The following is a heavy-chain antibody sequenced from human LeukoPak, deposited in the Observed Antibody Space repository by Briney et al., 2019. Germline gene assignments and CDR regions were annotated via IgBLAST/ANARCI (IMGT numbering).Heavy chain of an antibody. Sequence: PGRSLRLSCAASGFIFSTYGMHWVRQAPGKGLEWVAVISYEGSNKYYADSVKGRFTISRDNSKNTLYLQMNSLRAEDTAVYYCAKVISDSSDYYCVSSLHYWGQGTLVTVSS. CDR3: AKVISDSSDYYCVSSLHY. J-gene: IGHJ4*02. CDR1: GFIFSTYG. D-gene: IGHD3-22*01. CDR2: ISYEGSNK. V-gene: IGHV3-30*18.